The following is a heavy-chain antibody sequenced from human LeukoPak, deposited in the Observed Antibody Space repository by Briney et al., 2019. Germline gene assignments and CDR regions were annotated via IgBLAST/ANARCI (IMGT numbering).Heavy chain of an antibody. CDR3: AKDLVSSGWCAGYFDL. V-gene: IGHV3-23*01. CDR1: GFTFSTYA. J-gene: IGHJ2*01. D-gene: IGHD6-19*01. CDR2: ISGSGGGT. Sequence: GGSLRLSCAASGFTFSTYAMNWVRQAPGKGLEWVSAISGSGGGTHYADSVKGRFTISRDNSKDTLYLQMNSLRAEDTAVYYCAKDLVSSGWCAGYFDLWGRGTLVTVSS.